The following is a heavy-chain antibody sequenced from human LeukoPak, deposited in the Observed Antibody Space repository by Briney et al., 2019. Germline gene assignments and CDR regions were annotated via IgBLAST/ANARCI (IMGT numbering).Heavy chain of an antibody. CDR2: INAGNGNT. Sequence: ASVKVSCKASGGTFSSYAISWVRQAPGQGLEWMGWINAGNGNTKYSQKFQGRVTITRDTSASTAYMELSSLRSEDTAVYYCATDYGDYHDAFDIWGQGTMVTVSS. CDR1: GGTFSSYA. D-gene: IGHD4-17*01. J-gene: IGHJ3*02. CDR3: ATDYGDYHDAFDI. V-gene: IGHV1-3*01.